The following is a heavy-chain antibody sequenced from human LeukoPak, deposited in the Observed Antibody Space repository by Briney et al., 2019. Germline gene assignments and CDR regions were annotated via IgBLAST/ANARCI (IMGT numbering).Heavy chain of an antibody. CDR2: LSYSGST. J-gene: IGHJ4*02. Sequence: SETLSLTCTVSGGSISSSYWSWIRQPPGEELEWIGYLSYSGSTNYNPSLKSRVTISEDTSKNQFSLKLSSVTAADTAVYYCARAHTTGWRDYFFDFWGPGALVTVSS. CDR1: GGSISSSY. CDR3: ARAHTTGWRDYFFDF. D-gene: IGHD6-19*01. V-gene: IGHV4-59*01.